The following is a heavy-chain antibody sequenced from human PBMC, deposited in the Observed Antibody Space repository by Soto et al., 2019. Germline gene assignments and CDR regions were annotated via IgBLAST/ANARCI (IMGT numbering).Heavy chain of an antibody. J-gene: IGHJ4*02. CDR1: GGQSVSLY. Sequence: LETLRHTCTVVGGQSVSLYWSWIMQPPGKGLEWSGHIYNGGSTTYNPSLRSRVTISVDTSKNQFSLRLSSVTAADTALYFCARGQGSPSSQMVNWGQGTLVTVSS. D-gene: IGHD6-13*01. V-gene: IGHV4-59*01. CDR3: ARGQGSPSSQMVN. CDR2: IYNGGST.